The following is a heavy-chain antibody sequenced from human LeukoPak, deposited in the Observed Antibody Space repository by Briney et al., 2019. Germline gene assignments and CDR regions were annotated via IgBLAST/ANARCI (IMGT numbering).Heavy chain of an antibody. Sequence: SQTLSLTCTVSGGSISSAGYYWSWIRQPAGKGLEWIGRIYTSGSTNYSPSLKSRVTISVDTSKNHFSLKLTSVTAADTAVYYCARGTSYYGSGTYYSSLYFDYWGQGTLVTVSS. CDR2: IYTSGST. J-gene: IGHJ4*02. V-gene: IGHV4-61*02. CDR1: GGSISSAGYY. D-gene: IGHD3-10*01. CDR3: ARGTSYYGSGTYYSSLYFDY.